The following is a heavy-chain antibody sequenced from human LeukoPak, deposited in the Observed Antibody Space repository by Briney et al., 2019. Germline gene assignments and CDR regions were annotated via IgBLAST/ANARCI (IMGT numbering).Heavy chain of an antibody. J-gene: IGHJ4*02. D-gene: IGHD3-10*01. Sequence: SETLSLTCTASGGSISSSSYYWGWLRQPPGKGLEWFVSIYYSGSTYYNQSFKSRVTISVDTYKNQFSLKLSSVTAADTAVYYCARLESPIRGVITPYFDYWGQGTLVTVSS. CDR1: GGSISSSSYY. CDR2: IYYSGST. V-gene: IGHV4-39*07. CDR3: ARLESPIRGVITPYFDY.